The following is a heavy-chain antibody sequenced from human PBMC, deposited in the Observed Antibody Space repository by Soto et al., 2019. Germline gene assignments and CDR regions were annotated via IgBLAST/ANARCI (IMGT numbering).Heavy chain of an antibody. Sequence: GGSLRLSCAASGFTFSDYYMSWIRQAPGKGLEWVSYISSSGSTIYYADSVKGRFTISRDNAKNSLYLQMNSLRAEDTAVYYCARFPPGRGPEDYYYYYYMDVWGKGTTVTVSS. V-gene: IGHV3-11*01. J-gene: IGHJ6*03. CDR2: ISSSGSTI. CDR3: ARFPPGRGPEDYYYYYYMDV. D-gene: IGHD3-10*01. CDR1: GFTFSDYY.